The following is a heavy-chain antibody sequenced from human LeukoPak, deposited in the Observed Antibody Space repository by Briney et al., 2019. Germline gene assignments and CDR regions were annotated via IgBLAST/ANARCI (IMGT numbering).Heavy chain of an antibody. CDR3: AKSHLTGSIAVAGSGYGY. CDR2: ISGSGGST. J-gene: IGHJ4*02. D-gene: IGHD6-19*01. V-gene: IGHV3-23*01. CDR1: GFTFSSYA. Sequence: PGGSLRLSCAASGFTFSSYAMSWVRQAPGKGLEWVSAISGSGGSTYYADSVKGRFTISRDNSKNTLYLQINSLRAEDTAVYYCAKSHLTGSIAVAGSGYGYWGQGTLVTVSS.